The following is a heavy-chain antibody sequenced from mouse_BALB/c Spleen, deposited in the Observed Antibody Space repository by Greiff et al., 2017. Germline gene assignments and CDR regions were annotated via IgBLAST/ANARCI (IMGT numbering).Heavy chain of an antibody. CDR2: ISTYYGDA. Sequence: VQLQQSGAELVRPGVSVKISCKGSGYTFTDYAMHWVKQSHAKSLEWIGVISTYYGDASYNQKFKGKATMTVDKSSSTAYMELARLTSEDSAIYYCASGSFAYWGQGTLVTVSA. V-gene: IGHV1S137*01. J-gene: IGHJ3*01. CDR3: ASGSFAY. CDR1: GYTFTDYA.